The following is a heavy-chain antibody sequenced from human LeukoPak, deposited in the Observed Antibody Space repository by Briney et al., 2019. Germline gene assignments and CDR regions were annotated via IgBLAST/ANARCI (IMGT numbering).Heavy chain of an antibody. CDR2: ISSSSTI. J-gene: IGHJ4*02. D-gene: IGHD4-23*01. CDR1: GFTFSTYR. Sequence: GGSLRLSCAASGFTFSTYRMNWVRQAPGKGLEWVSYISSSSTISYADSVKGRFTISRDNANNSLYLQMNSLRDEDTAVYYCARGGTSSSLAYWGQGTLVTVSS. V-gene: IGHV3-48*02. CDR3: ARGGTSSSLAY.